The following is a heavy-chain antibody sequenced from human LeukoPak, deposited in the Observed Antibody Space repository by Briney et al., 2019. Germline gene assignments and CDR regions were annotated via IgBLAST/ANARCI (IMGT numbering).Heavy chain of an antibody. Sequence: PSETLSLTCTVSGGSISSYYWRWIRQPPGKGLDWIGYIYYSGSTNYNPSLKSRVTISVDTSKNQFSLKLSSVTAADTAVYYCARASPYYYGSGDSRFDYWGQGTLVTVSS. V-gene: IGHV4-59*01. J-gene: IGHJ4*02. CDR1: GGSISSYY. D-gene: IGHD3-10*01. CDR3: ARASPYYYGSGDSRFDY. CDR2: IYYSGST.